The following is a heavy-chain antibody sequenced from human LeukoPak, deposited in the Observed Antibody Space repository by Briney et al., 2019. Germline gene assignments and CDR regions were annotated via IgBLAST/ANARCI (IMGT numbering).Heavy chain of an antibody. V-gene: IGHV3-66*01. J-gene: IGHJ4*02. CDR2: IYSGGST. CDR3: ARYGDYNLDY. D-gene: IGHD4-17*01. Sequence: GGSLRLSRAASGFTVSSNYMSWVRQAPGKGLEWVSVIYSGGSTYYADSVKGRFTISRDNSKNTLYLQMNSLRAEDTAVYYCARYGDYNLDYWGQGTLVTVSS. CDR1: GFTVSSNY.